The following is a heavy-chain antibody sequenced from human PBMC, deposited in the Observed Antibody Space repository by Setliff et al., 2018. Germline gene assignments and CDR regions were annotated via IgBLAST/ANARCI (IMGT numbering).Heavy chain of an antibody. CDR3: ASSYCSSTSCHYYFDY. Sequence: SETLSLTCAVSGGSISSGDASWSWVRQPPGKGLEWIGSIYHSGSTYYNPSLKSRVTISVDTSKNQFSLKLSSVTAADTAVYYCASSYCSSTSCHYYFDYWGQGTLVTVSS. J-gene: IGHJ4*02. CDR2: IYHSGST. CDR1: GGSISSGDAS. V-gene: IGHV4-30-2*01. D-gene: IGHD2-2*01.